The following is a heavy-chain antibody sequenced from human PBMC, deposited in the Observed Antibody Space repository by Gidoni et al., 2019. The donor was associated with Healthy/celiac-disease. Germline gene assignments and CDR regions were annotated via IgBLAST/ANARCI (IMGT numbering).Heavy chain of an antibody. CDR3: AGNEGIAAALDY. D-gene: IGHD6-13*01. CDR1: GFTFSSYA. J-gene: IGHJ4*02. V-gene: IGHV3-30-3*01. Sequence: QVQLVESGGGVVQPGRSLRLSCAASGFTFSSYAMRWVRQAPGKGLEWLAVISYDGSNKYYADSVKGRFTISRDNSKNTLYLQMNSLRAEDTAVYYCAGNEGIAAALDYWGQGTLVTVSS. CDR2: ISYDGSNK.